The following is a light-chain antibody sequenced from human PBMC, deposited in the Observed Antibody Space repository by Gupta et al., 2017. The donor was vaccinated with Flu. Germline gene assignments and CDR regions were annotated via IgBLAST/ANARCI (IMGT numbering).Light chain of an antibody. CDR2: RDN. J-gene: IGLJ3*02. CDR3: SAWDDSLSGPV. Sequence: QSALTQPPPASGTPGQRVTISCSGGSSNIGSNYVYWYQQLPGTAPKLLIYRDNRRPSGVPDRFSGSKSGTSASLAISGLRSEDEADYSCSAWDDSLSGPVFGGGTKLTVL. V-gene: IGLV1-47*01. CDR1: SSNIGSNY.